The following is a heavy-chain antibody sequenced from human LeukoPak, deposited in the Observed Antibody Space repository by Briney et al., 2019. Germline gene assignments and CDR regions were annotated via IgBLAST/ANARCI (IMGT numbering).Heavy chain of an antibody. Sequence: GGSLRLSCTASGFTISSYGMSWVRQAPGKGLEWVSAISGGAESTYYADSVKGRFTISRDSSKNTLYLQMDSLRAEDTAIYYCAKDSPVCTYWGQGTLVTVSS. D-gene: IGHD2-8*01. CDR2: ISGGAEST. CDR3: AKDSPVCTY. CDR1: GFTISSYG. V-gene: IGHV3-23*01. J-gene: IGHJ4*02.